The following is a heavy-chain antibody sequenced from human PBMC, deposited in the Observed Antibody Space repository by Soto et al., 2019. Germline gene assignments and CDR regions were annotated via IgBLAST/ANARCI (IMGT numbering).Heavy chain of an antibody. V-gene: IGHV1-2*02. J-gene: IGHJ4*02. CDR2: INPNSGGT. Sequence: GASVKVSCKASGYTFTGYYMHWVRQAPGQGLEWMGWINPNSGGTNYAQKFQGRVTMTRDTSISTAYMELSRLRSDDTAVYYCAREQDLRSSGWYDFYWGQGTLVTVS. D-gene: IGHD6-19*01. CDR3: AREQDLRSSGWYDFY. CDR1: GYTFTGYY.